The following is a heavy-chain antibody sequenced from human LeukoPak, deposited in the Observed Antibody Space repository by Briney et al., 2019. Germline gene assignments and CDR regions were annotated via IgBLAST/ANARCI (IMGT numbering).Heavy chain of an antibody. CDR2: IYGDGST. CDR3: ARGEVAVAAAGINWFDP. V-gene: IGHV4-59*12. Sequence: SETLSLTCTVSGGSITSYYWTWIRQPPGKGLEWIGFIYGDGSTKYNPSLKSRVTMSVDTSKNQFSLKLSSVTAADTAVYYCARGEVAVAAAGINWFDPWGQGTLVTVSS. D-gene: IGHD6-13*01. CDR1: GGSITSYY. J-gene: IGHJ5*02.